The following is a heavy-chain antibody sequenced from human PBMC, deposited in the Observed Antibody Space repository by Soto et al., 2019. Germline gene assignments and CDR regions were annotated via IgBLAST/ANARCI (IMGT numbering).Heavy chain of an antibody. Sequence: EVQLVESGGGLVQPGRSLRLSCGASGFTFDEYGMHWVRQPPGKGLEWVSGISWNSGTIGYADSVKGRFTISRDNAKNSLYLQMSSLRAEDTALYYCAKSTGGTANGMDVWGQGTTVTVSS. CDR2: ISWNSGTI. CDR3: AKSTGGTANGMDV. J-gene: IGHJ6*02. D-gene: IGHD2-8*02. V-gene: IGHV3-9*01. CDR1: GFTFDEYG.